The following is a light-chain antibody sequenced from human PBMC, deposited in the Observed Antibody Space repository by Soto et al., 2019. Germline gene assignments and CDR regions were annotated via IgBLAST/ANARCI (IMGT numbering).Light chain of an antibody. J-gene: IGKJ4*01. V-gene: IGKV3-15*01. CDR1: QSVSSN. Sequence: EIVMTQSPATLSVSPGERATLSCRASQSVSSNLAWYQQKPGQAPRLLLYGASTRATGIPARFSGSGSGTEFTLTISSRQSEDFAVYYCQQYNNWPLTFGGGTKVEIK. CDR3: QQYNNWPLT. CDR2: GAS.